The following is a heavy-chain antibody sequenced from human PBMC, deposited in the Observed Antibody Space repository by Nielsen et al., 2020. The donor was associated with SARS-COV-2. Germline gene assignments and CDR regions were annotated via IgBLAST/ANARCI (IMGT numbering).Heavy chain of an antibody. CDR3: AREIGGSGSYSSPEYYFDY. Sequence: GESLKISCEASGITYINYGMSWVRQAPGKGLEWVSSIGTSGGNSYYADSVKGRFTISRDNSKNTLYLQMNSLRAEDTAVYYCAREIGGSGSYSSPEYYFDYWGQGTLVTVSS. D-gene: IGHD3-10*01. CDR1: GITYINYG. CDR2: IGTSGGNS. V-gene: IGHV3-23*01. J-gene: IGHJ4*02.